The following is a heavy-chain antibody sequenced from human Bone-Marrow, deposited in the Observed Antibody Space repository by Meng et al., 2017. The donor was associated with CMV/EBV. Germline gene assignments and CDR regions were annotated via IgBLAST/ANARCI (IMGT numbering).Heavy chain of an antibody. CDR3: ARDRRCIFHDASDI. D-gene: IGHD3-3*02. J-gene: IGHJ3*02. CDR1: GFTFSSYS. Sequence: GGSLRLSCVASGFTFSSYSMNWVRQAPGQGLEWVSSISGNSGYTYYADSVKGRFTISRDNAKNSLFLQMNSLRAEDTAVYYCARDRRCIFHDASDIWGQGTMVTVSS. V-gene: IGHV3-21*01. CDR2: ISGNSGYT.